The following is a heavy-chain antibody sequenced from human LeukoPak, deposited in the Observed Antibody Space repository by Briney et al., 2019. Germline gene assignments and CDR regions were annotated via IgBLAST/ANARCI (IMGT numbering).Heavy chain of an antibody. V-gene: IGHV4-59*08. J-gene: IGHJ6*02. CDR1: GGSISSYY. Sequence: SETLSLTCTVSGGSISSYYWSWIRQPPGKGLEWIGYIYYSGSTNYNPSLKSRVTISVDTSKDQFSLKLSSVTAADTAVYYCARLGYYYYGMDVWGQGTTVTVSS. D-gene: IGHD1-26*01. CDR3: ARLGYYYYGMDV. CDR2: IYYSGST.